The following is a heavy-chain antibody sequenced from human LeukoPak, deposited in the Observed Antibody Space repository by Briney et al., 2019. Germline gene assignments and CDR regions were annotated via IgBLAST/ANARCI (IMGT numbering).Heavy chain of an antibody. CDR3: ARPRGYCSSGSCYSIDY. CDR2: IYPGDSDT. V-gene: IGHV5-51*01. Sequence: GESLKISCRGSGYSLTSYWIDRVRQMPGKGLELMGIIYPGDSDTRYSPSFQGQVTISADRSISTAYLQWNSLKASDTAMYYCARPRGYCSSGSCYSIDYWGQGTLVTVSS. J-gene: IGHJ4*02. CDR1: GYSLTSYW. D-gene: IGHD2-15*01.